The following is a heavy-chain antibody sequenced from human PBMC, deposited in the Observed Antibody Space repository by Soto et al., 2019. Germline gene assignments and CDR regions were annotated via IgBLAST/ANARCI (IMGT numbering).Heavy chain of an antibody. CDR2: LIPIFGTA. Sequence: SVKVSCKASGGTFSSYAISWVRQAPGQGLEWMGGLIPIFGTANYAQKFQGRVTITADESTSTAYMELSSLRSEDTAVYYCAREHIAAAGKTYFQHWRQGTLVTVPS. J-gene: IGHJ1*01. V-gene: IGHV1-69*13. CDR1: GGTFSSYA. CDR3: AREHIAAAGKTYFQH. D-gene: IGHD6-13*01.